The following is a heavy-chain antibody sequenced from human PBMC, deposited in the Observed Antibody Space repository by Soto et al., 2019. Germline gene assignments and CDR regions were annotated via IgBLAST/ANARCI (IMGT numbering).Heavy chain of an antibody. CDR1: GYSISSGFY. Sequence: PXETLSLTCDVSGYSISSGFYWGWIRQPPGKGLEWIGSVYHSGTTYYNPSLKSRVTMSLDTSNNQFSLRLASVTAADTAVYFCTRSLYSSSWYAGSWGQGTLVTVSS. J-gene: IGHJ4*02. CDR2: VYHSGTT. V-gene: IGHV4-38-2*01. D-gene: IGHD6-13*01. CDR3: TRSLYSSSWYAGS.